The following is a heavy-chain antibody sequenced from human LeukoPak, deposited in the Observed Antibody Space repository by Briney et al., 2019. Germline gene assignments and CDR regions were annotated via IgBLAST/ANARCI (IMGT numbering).Heavy chain of an antibody. Sequence: SETLSLTCTVSGYSISSGYYWGWIRPPPGKGLEWIGSIHHSGSTYFNPSLKSRVTILVDTSKNQFSLKVRSVTAADTAVYYCARAIRGTFGGVVVEDCWGQGTLVTVSS. V-gene: IGHV4-38-2*02. D-gene: IGHD3-16*02. CDR2: IHHSGST. CDR3: ARAIRGTFGGVVVEDC. J-gene: IGHJ4*02. CDR1: GYSISSGYY.